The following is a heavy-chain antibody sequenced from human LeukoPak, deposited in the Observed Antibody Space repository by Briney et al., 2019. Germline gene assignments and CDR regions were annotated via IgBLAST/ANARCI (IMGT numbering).Heavy chain of an antibody. J-gene: IGHJ4*02. Sequence: GASVKVSCKASGGTFSRYAISWVRQAPGQGLEWMGGIIPIFGTANYAQNFQGRVTFTTEESPTTANMDLSSLRSGDPAGYYCAGVGGGGREDYWGQGTLVTVSS. V-gene: IGHV1-69*05. CDR2: IIPIFGTA. D-gene: IGHD3-16*01. CDR1: GGTFSRYA. CDR3: AGVGGGGREDY.